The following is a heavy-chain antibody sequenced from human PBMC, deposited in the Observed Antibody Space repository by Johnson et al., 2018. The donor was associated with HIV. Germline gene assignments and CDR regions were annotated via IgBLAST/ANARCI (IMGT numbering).Heavy chain of an antibody. D-gene: IGHD4-23*01. V-gene: IGHV3-30-3*02. CDR1: GFTFSSYA. CDR2: ISYDGSNK. J-gene: IGHJ3*02. CDR3: AKSPGKDHGGNSGGIDI. Sequence: QMQLVESGGGVVQPGRSLRLSCAASGFTFSSYAMHWVRQAPGKGLEWVAVISYDGSNKYYAYSVKGRFTISRDNSKNTMYLQMNSLRADDTAVYYCAKSPGKDHGGNSGGIDIWGQGTMVTVSA.